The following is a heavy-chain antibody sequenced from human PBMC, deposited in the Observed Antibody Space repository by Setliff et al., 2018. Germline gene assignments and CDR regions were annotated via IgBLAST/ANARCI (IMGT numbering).Heavy chain of an antibody. CDR3: ARGVPYYNFWSGYYGPLHYFDY. CDR1: GGSISSGGYY. CDR2: IYYSGST. Sequence: SSETLSLTCTVSGGSISSGGYYWSWIRQHPGKGLEWIGYIYYSGSTYYNPSLKSRVTISVDTSKDQLSLKLSSVTDADTAVYDCARGVPYYNFWSGYYGPLHYFDYWGQGTLVTVSS. D-gene: IGHD3-3*01. V-gene: IGHV4-31*03. J-gene: IGHJ4*02.